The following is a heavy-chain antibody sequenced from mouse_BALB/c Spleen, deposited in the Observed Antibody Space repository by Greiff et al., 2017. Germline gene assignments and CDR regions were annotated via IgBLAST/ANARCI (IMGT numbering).Heavy chain of an antibody. D-gene: IGHD2-1*01. V-gene: IGHV1-4*01. CDR3: ARCGNYVFDY. J-gene: IGHJ2*01. Sequence: VQRVESGAELARPGASVKMSCKASGYTFTSYTMHWVKQRPGQGLEWIGYINPSSGYTNYNQKFKDKATLTADKSSSTAYMQLSSLTSEDSAVYYCARCGNYVFDYWGQGTTLTVSS. CDR1: GYTFTSYT. CDR2: INPSSGYT.